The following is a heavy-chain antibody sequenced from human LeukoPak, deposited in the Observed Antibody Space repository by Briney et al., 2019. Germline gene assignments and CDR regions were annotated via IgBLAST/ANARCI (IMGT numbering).Heavy chain of an antibody. J-gene: IGHJ4*02. D-gene: IGHD3-10*01. V-gene: IGHV4-34*01. CDR3: ARVMARRLQHGSDY. Sequence: SETLSLPCAVYGGSFSGYYWSWIRQPPGKGLEWIGEINHSGSTNYNPSLKSRVTISVDTSKNQFSLKLSSVTAADTAVYYCARVMARRLQHGSDYWGQGTLVTVSS. CDR2: INHSGST. CDR1: GGSFSGYY.